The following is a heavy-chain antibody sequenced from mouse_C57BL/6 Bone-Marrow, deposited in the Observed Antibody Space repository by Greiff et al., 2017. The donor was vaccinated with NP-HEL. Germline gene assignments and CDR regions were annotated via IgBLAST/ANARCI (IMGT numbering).Heavy chain of an antibody. V-gene: IGHV3-1*01. D-gene: IGHD2-1*01. Sequence: EVKLMESGPGMVKPSQSLSLTCTVTGYSITSGYDWHWIRHFPGNKLEWMGYISYSGSTNYNPSLKSRISITHDTSKNPFFLKLNSVTTEDTATYYCARRGNPYYAMDYWGQGTSVTVSS. CDR3: ARRGNPYYAMDY. J-gene: IGHJ4*01. CDR1: GYSITSGYD. CDR2: ISYSGST.